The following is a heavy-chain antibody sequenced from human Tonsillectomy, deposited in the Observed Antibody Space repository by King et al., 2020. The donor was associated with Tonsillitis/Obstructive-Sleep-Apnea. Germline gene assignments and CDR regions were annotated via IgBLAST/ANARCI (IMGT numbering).Heavy chain of an antibody. J-gene: IGHJ4*02. D-gene: IGHD1-26*01. CDR3: AKESSLVASTNFDY. CDR2: INGRGGGT. CDR1: GFTFGSYA. V-gene: IGHV3-23*04. Sequence: VQLVESGGTLAQPGGSLRLSCAASGFTFGSYAMSWVRQAPGKGLEWVSTINGRGGGTYYADSVKGRFTISRDNSKNTLYLQVNSLRAEDTAIYYCAKESSLVASTNFDYWGQGTLVTVSS.